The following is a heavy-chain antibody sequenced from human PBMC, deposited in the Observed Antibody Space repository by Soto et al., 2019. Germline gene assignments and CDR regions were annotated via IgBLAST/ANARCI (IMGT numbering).Heavy chain of an antibody. J-gene: IGHJ4*02. CDR3: ARAYYGSGSFSGSYYFDY. D-gene: IGHD3-10*01. V-gene: IGHV1-2*04. CDR1: GYTFTGYY. Sequence: QVQLVQSGAEVKKPGASVKVSCKASGYTFTGYYMHWVRQAPGQGLEWMGWINPNSGGTNYAQKLQGWVTMTRDTSISTAYMELSRLRSDDTAVYYCARAYYGSGSFSGSYYFDYWGQGTLVTVSS. CDR2: INPNSGGT.